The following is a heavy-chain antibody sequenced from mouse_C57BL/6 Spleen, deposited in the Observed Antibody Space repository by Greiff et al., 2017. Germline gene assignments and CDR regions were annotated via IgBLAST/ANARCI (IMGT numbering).Heavy chain of an antibody. D-gene: IGHD1-1*01. CDR3: ARLYYGSSYKAMDY. J-gene: IGHJ4*01. CDR1: GFTFTDYY. Sequence: EVQGVESGGGLVQPGGSLSLSCAASGFTFTDYYMSWVRQPPGKALEWLGFIRNKANGYTTEYSASVKGRFTISRDNSQSILYLQMNALRAEDSATYYCARLYYGSSYKAMDYWGQGTSVTVSS. V-gene: IGHV7-3*01. CDR2: IRNKANGYTT.